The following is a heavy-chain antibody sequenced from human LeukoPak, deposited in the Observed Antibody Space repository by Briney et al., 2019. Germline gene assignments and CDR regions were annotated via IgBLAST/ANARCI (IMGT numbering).Heavy chain of an antibody. CDR2: SRNKENRYST. D-gene: IGHD2-15*01. J-gene: IGHJ4*02. CDR1: GFSFSVYY. Sequence: GGSLRLSCAASGFSFSVYYMAWVRQAPGKGLEWVGLSRNKENRYSTEYGASVKGRVTISRDDSKNLMYLEMKSLKSEDTAVYYCVREYFGGYGYWGQGTLVTVSS. V-gene: IGHV3-72*01. CDR3: VREYFGGYGY.